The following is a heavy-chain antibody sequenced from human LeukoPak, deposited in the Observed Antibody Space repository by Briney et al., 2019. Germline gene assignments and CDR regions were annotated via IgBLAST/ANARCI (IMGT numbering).Heavy chain of an antibody. J-gene: IGHJ4*02. CDR2: ISSSSSTI. Sequence: GGSLRLSCAASGFTFSSYSMNWVRKAPGKGLEWVSYISSSSSTIYYADSVKGRFTISRDNAKNSLYLQMNSLRDEDTAVYYCARLPGYSSGWFVDYFDYWGQGTLVTVSS. CDR1: GFTFSSYS. CDR3: ARLPGYSSGWFVDYFDY. V-gene: IGHV3-48*02. D-gene: IGHD6-19*01.